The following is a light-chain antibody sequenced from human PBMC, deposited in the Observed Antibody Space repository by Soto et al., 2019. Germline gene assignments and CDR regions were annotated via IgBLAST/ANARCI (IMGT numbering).Light chain of an antibody. CDR2: SSN. Sequence: QSVMTQPPSVSAAPGQKVTISCSGSSSNIGGNSVSWYQQLPGTAPKLLIFSSNQRPSGVPDRFSGSKSGASASLAISGLQSEDEADYYCAAWDDSLNGWVFGGGTKLTVL. V-gene: IGLV1-44*01. CDR1: SSNIGGNS. J-gene: IGLJ3*02. CDR3: AAWDDSLNGWV.